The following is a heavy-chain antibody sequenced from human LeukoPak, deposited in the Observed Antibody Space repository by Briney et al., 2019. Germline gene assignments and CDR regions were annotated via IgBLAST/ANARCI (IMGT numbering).Heavy chain of an antibody. D-gene: IGHD2-2*01. CDR2: IIPIFGTA. V-gene: IGHV1-69*05. CDR1: GGTFSSYA. CDR3: AAYCSSPSCRQIDAFDI. Sequence: ASVKVSCKASGGTFSSYAISWVRQAPGQGLEWMGGIIPIFGTANYAQKFQGRVTITTDESTSTAYMELSSLRSEDTAVYYCAAYCSSPSCRQIDAFDIWGQGTMVTVSS. J-gene: IGHJ3*02.